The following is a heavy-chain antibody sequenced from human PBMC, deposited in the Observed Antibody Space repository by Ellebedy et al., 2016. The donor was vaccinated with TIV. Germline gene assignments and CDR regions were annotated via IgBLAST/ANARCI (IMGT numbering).Heavy chain of an antibody. J-gene: IGHJ4*02. V-gene: IGHV3-30-3*01. CDR3: ARDPVAGDY. D-gene: IGHD6-19*01. CDR1: GFTFSSYA. CDR2: ISYDGSNK. Sequence: GESLKISXAASGFTFSSYAMHWVRQAPGKGLEWVAVISYDGSNKYYADSVKGRFTISRDNSKNTLYLQMNSLRAEDTAVYYCARDPVAGDYWGQGTLVTVSS.